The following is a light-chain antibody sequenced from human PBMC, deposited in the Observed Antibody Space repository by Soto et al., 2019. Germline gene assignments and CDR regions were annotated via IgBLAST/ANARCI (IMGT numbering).Light chain of an antibody. J-gene: IGKJ3*01. V-gene: IGKV1-33*01. CDR3: QQYDNLPPLFT. CDR2: DAS. Sequence: DIQMTQSPSSLSASVGDRVTITCQASQGIRNYLNWYQQKPGKAPKLLIYDASNLETGVPSRFSGSGSGTDFTFTISSLQPEDIATYYCQQYDNLPPLFTFGPGTKVDIK. CDR1: QGIRNY.